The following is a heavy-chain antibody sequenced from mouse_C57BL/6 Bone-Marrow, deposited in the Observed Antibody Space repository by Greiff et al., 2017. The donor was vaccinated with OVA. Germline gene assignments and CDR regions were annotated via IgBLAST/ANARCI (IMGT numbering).Heavy chain of an antibody. V-gene: IGHV5-12*01. CDR2: ISNGGGST. J-gene: IGHJ4*01. D-gene: IGHD6-5*01. CDR1: GFTFSDYY. CDR3: ARSPYDYAMDY. Sequence: DVMLVESGGGLVQPGGSLKLSCAASGFTFSDYYMYWVRQTPEKRLEWVAYISNGGGSTYYPDTVKGRFTISRDNAKNTLYLQMSRLKSEDTAMYYCARSPYDYAMDYWGQGTSVTVSS.